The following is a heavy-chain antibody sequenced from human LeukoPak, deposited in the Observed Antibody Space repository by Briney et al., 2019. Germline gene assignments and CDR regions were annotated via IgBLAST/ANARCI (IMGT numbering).Heavy chain of an antibody. Sequence: ASVKVSCKASGYTFTRDYMHWVRQAPGQGLEWMGWINPNSGDTNYAQKVQGRVTVTRDTSISTAYMELSRLRSDDTAVYYCARVGSSGWYVHPTLDYWGQGTLVTVSS. J-gene: IGHJ4*02. CDR2: INPNSGDT. CDR3: ARVGSSGWYVHPTLDY. V-gene: IGHV1-2*02. D-gene: IGHD6-19*01. CDR1: GYTFTRDY.